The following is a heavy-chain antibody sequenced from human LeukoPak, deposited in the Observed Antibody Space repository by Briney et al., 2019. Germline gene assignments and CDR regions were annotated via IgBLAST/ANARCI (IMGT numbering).Heavy chain of an antibody. D-gene: IGHD2/OR15-2a*01. J-gene: IGHJ4*02. Sequence: GGSLRLSCAASGFTFSSYAMSWVRQAPGKGLEWVSAISGSGGGTYYTDSVKGRFTLSRDNSKNILYMEMNSLRADDTAVYYCAKGGQQHIVRGDYFDCWGQGTPVTVSS. V-gene: IGHV3-23*01. CDR3: AKGGQQHIVRGDYFDC. CDR2: ISGSGGGT. CDR1: GFTFSSYA.